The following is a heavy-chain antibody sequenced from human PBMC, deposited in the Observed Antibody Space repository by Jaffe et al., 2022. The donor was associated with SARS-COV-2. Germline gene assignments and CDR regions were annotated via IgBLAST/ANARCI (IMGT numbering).Heavy chain of an antibody. CDR1: GFTFSSYA. CDR2: ISYDGSNK. CDR3: ARVGWRRSGYYYEATLYFDY. D-gene: IGHD3-22*01. V-gene: IGHV3-30*04. Sequence: QVQLVESGGGVVQPGRSLRLSCAASGFTFSSYAMHWVRQAPGKGLEWVAVISYDGSNKYYADSVKGRFTISRDNSKNTLYLQMNSLRAEDTAVYYCARVGWRRSGYYYEATLYFDYWGQGTLVTVSS. J-gene: IGHJ4*02.